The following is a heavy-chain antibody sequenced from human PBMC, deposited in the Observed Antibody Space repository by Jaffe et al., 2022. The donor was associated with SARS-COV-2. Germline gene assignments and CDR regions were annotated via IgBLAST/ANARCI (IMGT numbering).Heavy chain of an antibody. CDR1: GFMFGSYA. J-gene: IGHJ4*02. CDR3: AKGQSSGWYYFDY. D-gene: IGHD6-19*01. Sequence: EVQLLESGGGLVQPGGSLRLSCGASGFMFGSYAMSWVRQAPGKGLEWVSAISDGGGSTHYADSVKGRFTISRDNSKNIVYLQMNSLRAEDTAVYYCAKGQSSGWYYFDYWGQGTLVTVSS. CDR2: ISDGGGST. V-gene: IGHV3-23*01.